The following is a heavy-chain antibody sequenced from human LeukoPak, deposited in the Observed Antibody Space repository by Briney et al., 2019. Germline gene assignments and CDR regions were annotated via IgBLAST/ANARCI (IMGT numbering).Heavy chain of an antibody. D-gene: IGHD3-10*01. CDR1: GFTFSSYG. J-gene: IGHJ4*02. CDR3: YGSGSYLGTYFDY. V-gene: IGHV3-30*02. CDR2: IRNDGSIR. Sequence: GGSLRLSCAPSGFTFSSYGMHWVRQAPGKGLEWVAFIRNDGSIRYYADSLKGRFTISRDNSKNTLYLQMSSLRAEDTAVYYSYGSGSYLGTYFDYWGQGTLVTVSS.